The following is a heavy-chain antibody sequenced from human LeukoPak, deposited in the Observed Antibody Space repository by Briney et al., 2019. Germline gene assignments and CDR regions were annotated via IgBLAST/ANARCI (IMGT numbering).Heavy chain of an antibody. Sequence: SETLSLTCAVYGGSFSGYYWSWIRQHPGKGLEWIGYIYYSGSTYYNPSLKSRVTISVDTSKNQFSLKLSSVTAADAAVYYCARGRYPYYFDYWGQGTLVTVSS. D-gene: IGHD3-16*02. CDR3: ARGRYPYYFDY. V-gene: IGHV4-31*11. CDR2: IYYSGST. J-gene: IGHJ4*02. CDR1: GGSFSGYY.